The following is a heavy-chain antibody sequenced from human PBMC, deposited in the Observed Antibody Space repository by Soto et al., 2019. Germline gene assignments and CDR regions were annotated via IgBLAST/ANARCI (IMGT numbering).Heavy chain of an antibody. CDR1: GGSFSGYY. CDR3: ARADIVVVPAAMAWGDNWFDP. Sequence: SETLSLTCAVYGGSFSGYYWSWIRQPPGKGLEWIGEINHSGSTNYNPSLKSRVTISVDTSKNQFSLKLSSVTAADTAVYYCARADIVVVPAAMAWGDNWFDPWGQGTLVTVSS. V-gene: IGHV4-34*01. D-gene: IGHD2-2*01. CDR2: INHSGST. J-gene: IGHJ5*02.